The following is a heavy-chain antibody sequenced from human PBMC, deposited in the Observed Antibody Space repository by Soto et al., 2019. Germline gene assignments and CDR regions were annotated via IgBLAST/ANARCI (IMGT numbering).Heavy chain of an antibody. CDR3: ARELNYYDSSGYYDY. CDR1: GGSVSSGSDY. J-gene: IGHJ4*02. CDR2: IYYSGST. V-gene: IGHV4-61*01. D-gene: IGHD3-22*01. Sequence: PSETQSLTCTVSGGSVSSGSDYWSWIWQPPGKGLEWIGYIYYSGSTNYNPSLKSRVTISVDTSKNQFSLKLSSVTAADTAVYYCARELNYYDSSGYYDYWGQGTLVTVSS.